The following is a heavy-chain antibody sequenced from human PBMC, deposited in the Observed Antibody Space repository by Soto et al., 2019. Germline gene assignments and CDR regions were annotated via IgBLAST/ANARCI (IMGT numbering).Heavy chain of an antibody. J-gene: IGHJ4*02. CDR1: GYTFTSYG. Sequence: ASVKVSCKASGYTFTSYGISWVRQAPGQGLEWMGWISAYNGNTNYAQKLQGRVTITRDTSASTAYMELSSLRSEDTAVYYCARDCFRGSGGSCYGFDYWGQGTLVTVSS. V-gene: IGHV1-18*01. D-gene: IGHD2-15*01. CDR3: ARDCFRGSGGSCYGFDY. CDR2: ISAYNGNT.